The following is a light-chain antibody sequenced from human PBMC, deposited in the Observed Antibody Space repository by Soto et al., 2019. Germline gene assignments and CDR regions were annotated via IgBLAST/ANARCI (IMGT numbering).Light chain of an antibody. CDR3: LQLNRYPLT. CDR1: QPISNY. V-gene: IGKV1-9*01. CDR2: SAS. Sequence: DIQLTQSPSFLSASVGDIVTITCRASQPISNYLAWYQQRPGEAPKLLIYSASTLQSGVPSRFSGSGGGSWTEFSLTISALQPEDFATYYCLQLNRYPLTFGGGTKVDI. J-gene: IGKJ4*01.